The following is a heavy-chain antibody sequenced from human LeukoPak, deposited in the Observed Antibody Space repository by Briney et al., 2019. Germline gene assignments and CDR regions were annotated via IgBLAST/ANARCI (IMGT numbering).Heavy chain of an antibody. CDR1: GFTFSSYA. Sequence: GGSLRLSCAASGFTFSSYAMSWVRQAPGKGLEWVSGISGSGGSTYYADSVKGRFTISRDNSKSTLYLQMNSLRAEDTAAYYCAKDESSGYPYYFDYWGQGTLVTVSS. J-gene: IGHJ4*02. V-gene: IGHV3-23*01. CDR3: AKDESSGYPYYFDY. D-gene: IGHD3-22*01. CDR2: ISGSGGST.